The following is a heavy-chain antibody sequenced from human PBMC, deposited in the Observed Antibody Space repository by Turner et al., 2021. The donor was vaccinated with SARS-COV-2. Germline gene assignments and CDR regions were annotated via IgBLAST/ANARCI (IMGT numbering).Heavy chain of an antibody. V-gene: IGHV3-30-3*01. D-gene: IGHD3-10*01. Sequence: QVQLVESGGGVVQPGGSLRLSCAASGFTFSSYAMHWVRQAPGKGLGWVAVISYDGSNKYYADSVKGRFTISRDNSKNTLYLQMNSLRAEDTAVYYCAREMAAHYGSGSYYSAPFDYWGQGTLVTVS. CDR2: ISYDGSNK. CDR1: GFTFSSYA. CDR3: AREMAAHYGSGSYYSAPFDY. J-gene: IGHJ4*02.